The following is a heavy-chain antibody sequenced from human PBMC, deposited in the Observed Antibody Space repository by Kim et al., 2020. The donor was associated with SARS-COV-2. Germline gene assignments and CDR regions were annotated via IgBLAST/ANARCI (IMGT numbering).Heavy chain of an antibody. J-gene: IGHJ4*02. Sequence: GGSLRLSCAASGFTFSSYAMHWVRQAPGKGLEWVAVISYDGSNKYYADSVKGRFTISRDNSKNTLYLQMNSLRAEDTAVYYCARREGFDYWGQGTLVTVSS. V-gene: IGHV3-30*04. CDR2: ISYDGSNK. CDR3: ARREGFDY. CDR1: GFTFSSYA.